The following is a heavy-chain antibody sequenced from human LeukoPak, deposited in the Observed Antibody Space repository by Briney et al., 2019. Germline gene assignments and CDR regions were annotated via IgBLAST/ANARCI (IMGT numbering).Heavy chain of an antibody. CDR3: ARGGDCSSTSCSFDY. J-gene: IGHJ4*02. Sequence: SETLSLTCAVYGGSLSGYYWSWIRQPPGKGLEWIGEINHSGSTNYNPSLKSRVTISVDTSKNQFSLKLSSVTAADTAVYYCARGGDCSSTSCSFDYWGQGTLVTVSS. CDR2: INHSGST. CDR1: GGSLSGYY. D-gene: IGHD2-2*01. V-gene: IGHV4-34*01.